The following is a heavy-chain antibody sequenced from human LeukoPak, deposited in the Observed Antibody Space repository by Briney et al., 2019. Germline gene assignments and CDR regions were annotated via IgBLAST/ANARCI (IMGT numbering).Heavy chain of an antibody. Sequence: PGGSLRLSCAASGFTFSSYAMSWVRQAPGKGLEWVSAISGSGGSTYYADSVKGRFTISRDNSKNTLYLQMNSLRAEDTAVYYCAKVGGGSYRLPSGYWGQGTLVTVSS. CDR2: ISGSGGST. V-gene: IGHV3-23*01. CDR1: GFTFSSYA. CDR3: AKVGGGSYRLPSGY. J-gene: IGHJ4*02. D-gene: IGHD3-16*02.